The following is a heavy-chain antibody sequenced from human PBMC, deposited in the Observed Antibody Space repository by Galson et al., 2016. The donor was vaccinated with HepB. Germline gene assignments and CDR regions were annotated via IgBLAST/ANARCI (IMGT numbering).Heavy chain of an antibody. J-gene: IGHJ4*02. CDR3: ASDLSFGSNWYNYLDY. CDR1: GFSFNNCA. CDR2: LSASSQNI. V-gene: IGHV3-48*01. D-gene: IGHD6-13*01. Sequence: SLRLSCAASGFSFNNCAMNWVRQAPGRGLEWISYLSASSQNIDNADSVKGRFTVSRDNGKNSLYLKLNSLRSEDTALYYCASDLSFGSNWYNYLDYWGQGARVTVSS.